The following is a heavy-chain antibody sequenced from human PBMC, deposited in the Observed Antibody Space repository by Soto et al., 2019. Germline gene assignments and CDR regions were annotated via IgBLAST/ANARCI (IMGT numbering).Heavy chain of an antibody. D-gene: IGHD2-21*02. Sequence: SETLSLTCTVSGGSISSSSYYWGWIRQPPGKGLEWIGSIYYSGSTYYNPSLKSRVTISVDTSKNQFSLKLSSVTAADTAVYYCVRGGVVVTAVDYYYYYGMDVWGQGTTVTVSS. J-gene: IGHJ6*02. CDR3: VRGGVVVTAVDYYYYYGMDV. CDR1: GGSISSSSYY. CDR2: IYYSGST. V-gene: IGHV4-39*01.